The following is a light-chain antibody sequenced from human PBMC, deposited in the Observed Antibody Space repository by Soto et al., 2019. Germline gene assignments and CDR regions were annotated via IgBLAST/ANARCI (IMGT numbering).Light chain of an antibody. CDR2: DAS. V-gene: IGKV1-5*01. Sequence: DIQMTQSPSTLSASVGDRVTITCRASQSISSWLAWYQQKPGKAPRLLIYDASSLESGVPSRFSGSGSGTDFSLTFSSLQPVYFETYYCQQNNSYSTFGQGTRVDIK. CDR1: QSISSW. J-gene: IGKJ1*01. CDR3: QQNNSYST.